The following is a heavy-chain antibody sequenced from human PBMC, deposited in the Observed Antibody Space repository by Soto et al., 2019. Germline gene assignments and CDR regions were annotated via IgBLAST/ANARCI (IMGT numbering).Heavy chain of an antibody. CDR2: INAGNGNT. J-gene: IGHJ4*02. D-gene: IGHD6-13*01. Sequence: ASVKVSCKASGYTFTSYAMHWVRQAPGQRLEWMGWINAGNGNTKYSQKFQGRVTITRDTSASTAYMELSSLRSEDTAVYYCARDSSSWYVIDYWGQGTLVTVSS. CDR3: ARDSSSWYVIDY. CDR1: GYTFTSYA. V-gene: IGHV1-3*01.